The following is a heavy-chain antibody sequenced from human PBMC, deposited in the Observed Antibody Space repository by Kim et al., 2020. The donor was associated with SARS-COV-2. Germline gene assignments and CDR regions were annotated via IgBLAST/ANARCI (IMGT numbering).Heavy chain of an antibody. J-gene: IGHJ6*01. CDR1: GYTFTNNA. V-gene: IGHV7-4-1*02. CDR2: INTNTGNP. CDR3: ARALVEEQFFRYYYGMYD. D-gene: IGHD2-21*01. Sequence: ASVKVSCKASGYTFTNNAINWVRQAPGQGLEWVGRINTNTGNPTYAQDLPGRFVFSLDTSLSTAYLQISSLKTEDTAVYYCARALVEEQFFRYYYGMYDW.